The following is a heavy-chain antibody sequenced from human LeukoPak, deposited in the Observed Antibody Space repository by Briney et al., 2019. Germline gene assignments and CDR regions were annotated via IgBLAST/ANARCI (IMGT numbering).Heavy chain of an antibody. V-gene: IGHV3-20*04. CDR2: MSGNGDRI. J-gene: IGHJ4*02. Sequence: GGSLRLSCAASGFTFDDYVMHWVRQAPGGGLEWGSHMSGNGDRIGYTDSVRGRFPISRDNHQNSLDLHMNSLSVEDPAFYYCARERRGPFLRSAFDSWGQGPLVTVSS. CDR1: GFTFDDYV. D-gene: IGHD3-3*02. CDR3: ARERRGPFLRSAFDS.